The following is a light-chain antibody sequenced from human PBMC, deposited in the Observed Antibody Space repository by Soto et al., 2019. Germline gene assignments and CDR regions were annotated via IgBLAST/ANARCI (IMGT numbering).Light chain of an antibody. CDR1: SSDVGTYTL. CDR2: EGS. J-gene: IGLJ3*02. Sequence: QSALTQPASVSGSPGQSITISCSGASSDVGTYTLVSWYQQHPGKAPKLMIYEGSRRPSGVSNRFSGSTSDNTASLTISGLQAEDEADYYCCSYAGNTNFVLFGGGTKLTVL. CDR3: CSYAGNTNFVL. V-gene: IGLV2-23*01.